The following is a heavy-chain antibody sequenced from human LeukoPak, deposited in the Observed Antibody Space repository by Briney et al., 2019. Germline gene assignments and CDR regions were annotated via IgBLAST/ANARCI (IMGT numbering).Heavy chain of an antibody. V-gene: IGHV1-2*02. J-gene: IGHJ4*02. CDR2: INPNSGGT. CDR1: GYTFTGYY. Sequence: ASVKVSCKASGYTFTGYYMHWVRQAPGQGLEWVGWINPNSGGTNYAQKFQGRVTMTRDTSISTAYMELSRLRYDSTAVYYCARDQQFTYYYDSSGYLYWGQGTLVTVSS. CDR3: ARDQQFTYYYDSSGYLY. D-gene: IGHD3-22*01.